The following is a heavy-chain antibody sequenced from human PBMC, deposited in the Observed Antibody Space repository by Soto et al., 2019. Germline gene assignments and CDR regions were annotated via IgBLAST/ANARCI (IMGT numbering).Heavy chain of an antibody. D-gene: IGHD1-1*01. CDR3: AREVQYWFDP. CDR2: IYYSGTT. CDR1: GGSISDHY. Sequence: QVQLQESGPGLVKPSETLSLTCTVSGGSISDHYWSWIRQPPGKGLEWIGYIYYSGTTTYNPSLRSRVTISIATSTSQFSLRLSSVTAADTAIYSCAREVQYWFDPWGQGTLVTVSS. J-gene: IGHJ5*02. V-gene: IGHV4-59*11.